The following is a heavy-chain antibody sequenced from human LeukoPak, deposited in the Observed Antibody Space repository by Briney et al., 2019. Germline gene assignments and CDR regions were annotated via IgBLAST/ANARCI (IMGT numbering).Heavy chain of an antibody. J-gene: IGHJ3*02. CDR2: SKANTYAT. D-gene: IGHD2-15*01. V-gene: IGHV3-73*01. CDR3: TRLLLPHDAFDI. CDR1: GFTFSGST. Sequence: PGGSLRLSCAASGFTFSGSTIHWVRQASGKGLEWVGHSKANTYATAYAASVKGRFTLSRDDSKNTAYLQMNTLKTEDTAVYYCTRLLLPHDAFDIWGQGTMVIVSS.